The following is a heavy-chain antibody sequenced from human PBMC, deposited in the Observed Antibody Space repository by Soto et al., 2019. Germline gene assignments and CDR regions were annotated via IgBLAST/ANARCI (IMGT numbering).Heavy chain of an antibody. CDR1: GFTFSNAW. CDR3: TTESPWVEMARIGAFDI. Sequence: EVQLVESGGGLVKPGGSLRLSCAASGFTFSNAWMSWVRQAPGKGLEWVGRIKSKTDGGTTDYAAPVKGRFTISRDDSKNTLYLQMNSLKTEDTAVYYCTTESPWVEMARIGAFDIWGQGTMVTVSS. D-gene: IGHD5-12*01. J-gene: IGHJ3*02. CDR2: IKSKTDGGTT. V-gene: IGHV3-15*01.